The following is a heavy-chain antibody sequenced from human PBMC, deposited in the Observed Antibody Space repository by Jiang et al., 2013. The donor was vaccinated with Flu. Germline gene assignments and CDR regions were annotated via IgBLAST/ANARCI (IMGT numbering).Heavy chain of an antibody. CDR2: IYPSGTT. V-gene: IGHV4-38-2*02. CDR3: ARDVRLDY. Sequence: GSIYPSGTTYYNPSLKSRVTISVDTSKNQFSLKLSSVTAADTAVYYCARDVRLDYWGQGTLVTVSS. J-gene: IGHJ4*02.